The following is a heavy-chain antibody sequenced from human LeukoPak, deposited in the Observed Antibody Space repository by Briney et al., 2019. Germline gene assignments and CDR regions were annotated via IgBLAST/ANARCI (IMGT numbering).Heavy chain of an antibody. CDR1: GFIFSNFA. J-gene: IGHJ6*03. CDR2: ISYDGSHT. CDR3: AREEQELVRDYYYYMDV. V-gene: IGHV3-30*01. D-gene: IGHD6-13*01. Sequence: GRSLRLSCAASGFIFSNFAMHWVRQAPGKGLEWVALISYDGSHTYYADSMKGRFTISRDNSRNVLYLQMTSLRGDDSAVYYCAREEQELVRDYYYYMDVWGKGTTVTVSS.